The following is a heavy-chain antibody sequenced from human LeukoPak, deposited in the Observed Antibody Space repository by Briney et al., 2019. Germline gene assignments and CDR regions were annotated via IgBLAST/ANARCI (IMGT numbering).Heavy chain of an antibody. V-gene: IGHV1-18*01. CDR1: GYTFTSYG. CDR3: ARQRGAYYYYYMDV. CDR2: ISAYNGNT. J-gene: IGHJ6*03. D-gene: IGHD6-25*01. Sequence: ASVKVSCKASGYTFTSYGIIWVRQAPGQGLEWMGWISAYNGNTNYAQKLQGRVTMTTDTSTSTAYMELRSLRSDDTAVYYCARQRGAYYYYYMDVWGKGTTVTVSS.